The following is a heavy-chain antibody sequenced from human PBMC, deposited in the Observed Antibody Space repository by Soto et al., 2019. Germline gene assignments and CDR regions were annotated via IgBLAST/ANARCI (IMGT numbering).Heavy chain of an antibody. CDR2: VYSSGTT. CDR1: GGSINSYW. Sequence: SETLSLTFSVSGGSINSYWWSWIRQPAGKGLEWIGRVYSSGTTDYNPSLNSRATMSVETSKNQFSLKLTSVTAADTAVYYCARDIGSYAYAEGYWGQGIQVTVSS. CDR3: ARDIGSYAYAEGY. D-gene: IGHD2-2*01. V-gene: IGHV4-4*07. J-gene: IGHJ4*02.